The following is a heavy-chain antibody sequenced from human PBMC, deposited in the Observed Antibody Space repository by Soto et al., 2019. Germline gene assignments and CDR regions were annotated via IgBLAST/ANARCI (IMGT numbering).Heavy chain of an antibody. V-gene: IGHV1-3*01. D-gene: IGHD3-16*01. Sequence: QVQLVQSGAEVKKPGASVKVSCKASGYTFTSYAMHWVRQAPGQRLEWMGWINAGNGNTKYSQKFQGRVTITRDTSASTAYMELSSLRSEDTAVYYCARELKASYYYYGMDVWGQGTTVTVSS. CDR1: GYTFTSYA. CDR3: ARELKASYYYYGMDV. CDR2: INAGNGNT. J-gene: IGHJ6*02.